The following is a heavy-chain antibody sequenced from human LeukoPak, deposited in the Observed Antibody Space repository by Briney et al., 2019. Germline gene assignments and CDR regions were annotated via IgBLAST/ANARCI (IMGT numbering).Heavy chain of an antibody. Sequence: SETLSLTCAVSGDSISNSYWSWIRQPPGKGLEWIGYIYYSGSTNYNPSLKSRVTISVDTSKNQFSLKLSSVTAADTAVYYCATNTINYDFWSGYYNYYGMDVWGQGTTVTVSS. V-gene: IGHV4-59*08. CDR3: ATNTINYDFWSGYYNYYGMDV. D-gene: IGHD3-3*01. CDR1: GDSISNSY. CDR2: IYYSGST. J-gene: IGHJ6*02.